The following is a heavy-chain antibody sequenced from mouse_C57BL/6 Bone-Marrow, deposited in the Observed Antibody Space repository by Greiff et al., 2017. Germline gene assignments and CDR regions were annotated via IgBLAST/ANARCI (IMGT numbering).Heavy chain of an antibody. J-gene: IGHJ2*01. CDR3: APYCYGSSYLYFHY. V-gene: IGHV1-26*01. CDR2: INPNNGGT. D-gene: IGHD1-1*01. Sequence: VQLQQSGPELVKPGASVKISCKASGYTFTDYYMNWVKQSPGKSLEWIGDINPNNGGTSYNQKFKGKATLTVDKSSSTAYMELRSLTSEDSAVYYCAPYCYGSSYLYFHYWGRGTTLTVSS. CDR1: GYTFTDYY.